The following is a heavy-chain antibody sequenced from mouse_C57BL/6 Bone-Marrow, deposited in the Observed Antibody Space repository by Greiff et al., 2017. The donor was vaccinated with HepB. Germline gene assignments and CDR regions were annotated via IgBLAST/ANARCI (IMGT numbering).Heavy chain of an antibody. CDR1: GFNIKDDY. Sequence: VHVKQSGAELVRPGASVKLSCTASGFNIKDDYMHWVKQRPEQGLEWSGWIDPENGDTEYASKFQGKATITADTSSNTAYLQLSSLTSEDTAVYYCTKGIYDGPLRGYFDVWGTGTTVTVSS. V-gene: IGHV14-4*01. J-gene: IGHJ1*03. CDR2: IDPENGDT. D-gene: IGHD2-3*01. CDR3: TKGIYDGPLRGYFDV.